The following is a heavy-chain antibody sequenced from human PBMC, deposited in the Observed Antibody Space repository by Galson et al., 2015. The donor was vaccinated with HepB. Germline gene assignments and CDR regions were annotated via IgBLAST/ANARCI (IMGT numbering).Heavy chain of an antibody. D-gene: IGHD2-2*01. CDR1: GYTFTGYY. Sequence: SVKVSCKASGYTFTGYYMHWVRQAPGQGLEWMGWINPNSGGTNYAQKFQGWVTMTRDTSISTAYMELSRLRSDDTAVYYCARDQGYCSSTSCYSNAFDIWGQGTMVTVSS. CDR3: ARDQGYCSSTSCYSNAFDI. V-gene: IGHV1-2*04. CDR2: INPNSGGT. J-gene: IGHJ3*02.